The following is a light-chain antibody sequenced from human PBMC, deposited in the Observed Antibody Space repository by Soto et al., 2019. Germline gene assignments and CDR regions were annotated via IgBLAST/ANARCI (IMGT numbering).Light chain of an antibody. CDR2: DAT. J-gene: IGLJ1*01. Sequence: QAVVTHEPSLTVSPGGTGSLTWGSNTGAVTKYHYPHWVQQRPGQAPRTLIYDATDKPPWTPVRFSGSLLGDKAALTLSGAQHEDEAAYYCLLFFSAVPVFGLGTKV. V-gene: IGLV7-46*01. CDR1: TGAVTKYHY. CDR3: LLFFSAVPV.